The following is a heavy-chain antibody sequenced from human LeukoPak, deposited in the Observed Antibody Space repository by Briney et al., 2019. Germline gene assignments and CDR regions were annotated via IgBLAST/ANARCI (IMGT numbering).Heavy chain of an antibody. D-gene: IGHD4-17*01. CDR2: IYYSGST. Sequence: SETLSLTCTVSGGSISISSFWGSIRQPPGRGLEWIATIYYSGSTYYNPSLKSRVTISLDTSKNQFSLKLSSATAADTAVYYCARPYQDYGDYWYFDLWGRGTLVTVSS. CDR1: GGSISISSF. J-gene: IGHJ2*01. V-gene: IGHV4-39*01. CDR3: ARPYQDYGDYWYFDL.